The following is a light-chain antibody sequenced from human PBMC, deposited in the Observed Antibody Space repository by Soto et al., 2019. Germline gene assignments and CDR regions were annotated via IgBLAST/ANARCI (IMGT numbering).Light chain of an antibody. V-gene: IGKV3-20*01. CDR1: QSVSSN. J-gene: IGKJ4*01. CDR3: QQYGSSL. CDR2: GAS. Sequence: EIVMTQSPATLSVSPGERATLSCRASQSVSSNLAWYQQKPGQAPKLLIYGASSRATGIPDRFSGSGSGTDFTLTISRLEPEDFAVYYCQQYGSSLFGGGTKV.